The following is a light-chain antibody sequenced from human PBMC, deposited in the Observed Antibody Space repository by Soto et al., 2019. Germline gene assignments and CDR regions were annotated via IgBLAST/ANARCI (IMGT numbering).Light chain of an antibody. CDR2: GVS. J-gene: IGKJ4*01. CDR1: QSVSSN. Sequence: EIVMTQSPATLSVSPGERATLSCRASQSVSSNLAWYQQKPGQAPRLLIYGVSTRATGIPARFSGSGSGTEFTLTIGSLQSEDFALYYCQQYNGGPPLTFGGGTKVEIK. V-gene: IGKV3-15*01. CDR3: QQYNGGPPLT.